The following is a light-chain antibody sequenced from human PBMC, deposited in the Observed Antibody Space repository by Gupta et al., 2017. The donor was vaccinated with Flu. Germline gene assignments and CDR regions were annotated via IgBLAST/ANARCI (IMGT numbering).Light chain of an antibody. CDR2: EVS. Sequence: DIVMTQTPLSLSVTPGQPASISCKSSQSLLHSDGKTYLYWYLQKPGQSPQLLIYEVSSRVSGVPDRFSGSGSGTDFTLKISRVEAEDVGVYYRRQCIPLPWTFGQGTKVEIK. CDR3: RQCIPLPWT. V-gene: IGKV2-29*01. CDR1: QSLLHSDGKTY. J-gene: IGKJ1*01.